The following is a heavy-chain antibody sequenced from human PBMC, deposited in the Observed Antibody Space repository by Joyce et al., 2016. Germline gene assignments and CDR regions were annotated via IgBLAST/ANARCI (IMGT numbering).Heavy chain of an antibody. V-gene: IGHV3-53*01. D-gene: IGHD3-22*01. CDR1: GFTVRSNY. CDR3: ARVRITMIEGLTDYYYMDV. J-gene: IGHJ6*03. Sequence: EVQLVESGGGLIQPGGSLRLSCAASGFTVRSNYMSWVRQAPGQGLEWVSILHTGSNTYYADSVKGRFTIARDHSKNTLDLQMNSLRAEDTAVYYCARVRITMIEGLTDYYYMDVWGKGTKVTVSS. CDR2: LHTGSNT.